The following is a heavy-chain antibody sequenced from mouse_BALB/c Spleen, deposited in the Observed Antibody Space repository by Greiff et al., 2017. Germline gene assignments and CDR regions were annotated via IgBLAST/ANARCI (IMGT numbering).Heavy chain of an antibody. V-gene: IGHV1S56*01. J-gene: IGHJ4*01. CDR2: IYPGNVNT. CDR3: ARGGNYYAMDY. Sequence: QVQLKESGPELVKPGASVRISCKASGYTFTSYYIHWVKQRPGQGLEWIGWIYPGNVNTKYNEKFKGKATLTADKSSSTAYMQLSSLTSEDSAVYFCARGGNYYAMDYWGQGTSVTVSS. CDR1: GYTFTSYY.